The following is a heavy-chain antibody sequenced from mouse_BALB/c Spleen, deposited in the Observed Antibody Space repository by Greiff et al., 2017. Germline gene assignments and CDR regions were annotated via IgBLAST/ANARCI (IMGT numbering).Heavy chain of an antibody. D-gene: IGHD3-1*01. CDR1: GYSITSGYY. CDR3: ARDHRGCFDY. V-gene: IGHV3-6*02. J-gene: IGHJ2*01. Sequence: EVQRVESGPGLVKPSQSLSLTCSVTGYSITSGYYWNWIRQFPGNKLEWMGYISYDGSNNYNPSLKNRISITRDTSKNQFFLKLNSVTTEDTATYYCARDHRGCFDYWGQGTTLTVSS. CDR2: ISYDGSN.